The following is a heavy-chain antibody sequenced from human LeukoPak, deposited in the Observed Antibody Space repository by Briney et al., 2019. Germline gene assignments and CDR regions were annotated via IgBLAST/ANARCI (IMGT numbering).Heavy chain of an antibody. J-gene: IGHJ4*02. CDR2: IYYSGST. CDR1: GGSISSYY. Sequence: SETLSLTCTVSGGSISSYYWSWIRQPPGKGLEWIGYIYYSGSTNYNPSLKSRVTISVDTSMSQFSLKLSSVTAADTAVYYCAKTPTIVGATWTFDYWGQGTLVTVSS. V-gene: IGHV4-59*08. D-gene: IGHD1-26*01. CDR3: AKTPTIVGATWTFDY.